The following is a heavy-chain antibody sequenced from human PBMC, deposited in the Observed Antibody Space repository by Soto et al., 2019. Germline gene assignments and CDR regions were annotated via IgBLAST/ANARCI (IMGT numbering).Heavy chain of an antibody. Sequence: GASVRVSCKVSGYTLTELSMHWVRQAPGKGLEWMGGFDPEDGETIYAQKFQGRVTMTEDTSTDTAYMELSSLRSEDTAVYYCATVPILGGTREPAYYFDYWGQGTLVTASS. V-gene: IGHV1-24*01. CDR1: GYTLTELS. CDR2: FDPEDGET. CDR3: ATVPILGGTREPAYYFDY. D-gene: IGHD1-26*01. J-gene: IGHJ4*02.